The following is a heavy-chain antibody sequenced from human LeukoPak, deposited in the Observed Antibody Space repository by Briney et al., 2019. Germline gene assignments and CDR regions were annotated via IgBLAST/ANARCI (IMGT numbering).Heavy chain of an antibody. V-gene: IGHV3-21*05. CDR1: GFTFSSYE. D-gene: IGHD3-9*01. Sequence: GGSLRLSCAASGFTFSSYEMNWVRQAPGKGLEWVSYISSSSSYIYYADSVKGRFTISRDNAKNSLYLQMNSLRAEDTAMYYCARATTYDILTGYFDYWGQGTLVTVSS. J-gene: IGHJ4*02. CDR3: ARATTYDILTGYFDY. CDR2: ISSSSSYI.